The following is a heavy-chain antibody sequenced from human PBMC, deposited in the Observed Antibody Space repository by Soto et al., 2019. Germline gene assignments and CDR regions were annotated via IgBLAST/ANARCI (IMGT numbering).Heavy chain of an antibody. V-gene: IGHV3-30*18. CDR2: ISYDGSNK. CDR1: GFTFSSYG. Sequence: GGSLRLSCAASGFTFSSYGMHWVRQAPGKGLEWVAVISYDGSNKYYADSVKGRFTISRDNSKNTLYLQMNSLRAEDTAVYYCAKEGYYDFWSGYGYYFDYWGPGTLVTVSS. CDR3: AKEGYYDFWSGYGYYFDY. J-gene: IGHJ4*02. D-gene: IGHD3-3*01.